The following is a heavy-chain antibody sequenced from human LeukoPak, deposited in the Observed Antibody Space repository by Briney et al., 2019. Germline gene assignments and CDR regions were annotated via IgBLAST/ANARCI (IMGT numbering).Heavy chain of an antibody. V-gene: IGHV4-39*01. D-gene: IGHD6-13*01. CDR1: GGSISSSGYY. CDR2: ISYSGST. Sequence: ASETLSLTCTVSGGSISSSGYYWGWIRQPPEKGLEWIGTISYSGSTYYNPSLKSRVTISVDTSKNQFSLKLSSVTAADTAVYYCARQRWYSSFVWFDPWGQGTLVTVSS. J-gene: IGHJ5*02. CDR3: ARQRWYSSFVWFDP.